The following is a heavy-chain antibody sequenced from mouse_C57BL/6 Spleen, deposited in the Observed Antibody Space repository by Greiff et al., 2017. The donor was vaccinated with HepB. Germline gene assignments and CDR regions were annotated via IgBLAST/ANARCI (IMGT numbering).Heavy chain of an antibody. D-gene: IGHD2-4*01. Sequence: VKVVESGAELVRPGTSVKVSCKASGYAFTNYLIEWVKQRPGQGLEWIGVINPGSGGTNYNEKFKGKATLTADKSSSTAYMQLSSLTSEDSAVYFCARDDYDGFAYWGQGTLVTVSA. CDR1: GYAFTNYL. CDR3: ARDDYDGFAY. CDR2: INPGSGGT. V-gene: IGHV1-54*01. J-gene: IGHJ3*01.